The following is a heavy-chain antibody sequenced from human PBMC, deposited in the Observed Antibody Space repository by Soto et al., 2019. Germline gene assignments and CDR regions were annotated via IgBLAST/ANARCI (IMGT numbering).Heavy chain of an antibody. CDR1: GGSISSYY. CDR3: ARHLVMVRGVGAFDY. J-gene: IGHJ4*02. CDR2: IYYSGST. V-gene: IGHV4-59*08. Sequence: PSETLSLTCTVSGGSISSYYWSWIRQPPGKGLEWIGYIYYSGSTNYNPSLKSRVTMSVDTSKNQFSLKLSSVTAADTAVYYCARHLVMVRGVGAFDYWGQGTLVTVSS. D-gene: IGHD3-10*01.